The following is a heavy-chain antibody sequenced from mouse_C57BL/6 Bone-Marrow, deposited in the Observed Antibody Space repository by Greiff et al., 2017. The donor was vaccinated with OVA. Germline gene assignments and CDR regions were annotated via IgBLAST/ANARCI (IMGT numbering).Heavy chain of an antibody. J-gene: IGHJ4*01. CDR2: INPYNGGT. V-gene: IGHV1-19*01. CDR3: ARGGYAMDY. CDR1: GYTFTDYY. Sequence: EVQLHQSGPVLVKPGASVKMSCKASGYTFTDYYMNWVKQSHGKSLEWIGVINPYNGGTSYNQKFKGKATLTVDKSSSTAYMELNSLTSEDSAVYYCARGGYAMDYWGQGTSVTVSS.